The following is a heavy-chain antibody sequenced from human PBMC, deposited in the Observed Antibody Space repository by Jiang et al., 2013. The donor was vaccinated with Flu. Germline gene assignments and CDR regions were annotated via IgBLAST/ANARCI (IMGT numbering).Heavy chain of an antibody. Sequence: QSGSELKKPGASVKVSCKASGYTFTSYAMNWVRQAPGQGLEWMGWINTNTGNPTYAQGFTGRFVFSLDTSVSTAYLQICSLKAEDTAVYYCARDSSYYDFWSGYYFSSGYYYYGMDVWGPRDH. CDR3: ARDSSYYDFWSGYYFSSGYYYYGMDV. V-gene: IGHV7-4-1*01. CDR2: INTNTGNP. D-gene: IGHD3-3*01. J-gene: IGHJ6*01. CDR1: GYTFTSYA.